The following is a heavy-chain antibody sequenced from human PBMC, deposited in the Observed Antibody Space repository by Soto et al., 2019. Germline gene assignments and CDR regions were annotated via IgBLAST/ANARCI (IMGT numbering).Heavy chain of an antibody. Sequence: QVQLVQSGAEVKKPGASVKVSCKASGYTFTNFAIHWVRQAPGQRLEWMGWINPGNGKTEYSQNFQGRVTITRDTSASTACMELSSLRSEDTAVYYCASRPGLERGHFDFWGQGTLVTVSS. CDR3: ASRPGLERGHFDF. V-gene: IGHV1-3*01. CDR1: GYTFTNFA. D-gene: IGHD3-10*01. J-gene: IGHJ4*02. CDR2: INPGNGKT.